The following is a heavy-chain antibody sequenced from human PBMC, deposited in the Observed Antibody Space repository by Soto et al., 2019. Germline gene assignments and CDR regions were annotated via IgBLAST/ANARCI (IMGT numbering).Heavy chain of an antibody. CDR1: GGSISSYY. J-gene: IGHJ5*02. D-gene: IGHD2-2*01. CDR2: IYYSGST. Sequence: PSETLSLTCTVSGGSISSYYWSWIRQPPGKGLEWIGYIYYSGSTYYNPSLKSRVTISVDRSKNQFSLKLSSVTAAGTAVYYCARVPDRWGQGTLVTVSS. CDR3: ARVPDR. V-gene: IGHV4-59*12.